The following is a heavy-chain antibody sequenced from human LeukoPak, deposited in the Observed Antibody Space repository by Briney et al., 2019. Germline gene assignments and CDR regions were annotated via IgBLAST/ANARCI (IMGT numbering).Heavy chain of an antibody. CDR3: AKVHSSSWYWFDP. J-gene: IGHJ5*02. V-gene: IGHV1-8*01. CDR2: MNPNSGNT. CDR1: GYTFTSYD. Sequence: ASVTVSCMASGYTFTSYDINWVRQATGQGLEWMGWMNPNSGNTGYAQKFQGRVTMTRNTSISTAYMELSSLRSEDTAVYYCAKVHSSSWYWFDPWGQGTLVTVSS. D-gene: IGHD6-6*01.